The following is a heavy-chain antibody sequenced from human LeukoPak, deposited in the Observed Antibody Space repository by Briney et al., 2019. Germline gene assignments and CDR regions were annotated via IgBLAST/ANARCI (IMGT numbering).Heavy chain of an antibody. D-gene: IGHD1-26*01. J-gene: IGHJ4*02. V-gene: IGHV3-23*01. Sequence: GGSLRLSWAASGFTFSSYAMSWVRQVPGKGLEWVSAISDSGGNTYYADFVRGRFTISRDNSKNTLYLQMNSLRAEDTAMYFCAKDAGRSDVDYFDYWGQGTLVTVSS. CDR3: AKDAGRSDVDYFDY. CDR1: GFTFSSYA. CDR2: ISDSGGNT.